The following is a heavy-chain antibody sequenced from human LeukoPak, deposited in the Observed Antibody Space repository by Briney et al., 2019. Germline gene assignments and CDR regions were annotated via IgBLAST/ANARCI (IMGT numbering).Heavy chain of an antibody. J-gene: IGHJ6*02. Sequence: SETLSLTCTVSGGSISSYYWSWIRQPPGKGLEWIGYIYDSGSTNYNPSLKSRVTISVDTSKNQFSLKLSSVTAADTAVYYCARVGGTDYYYYGMDVWGQGTTVTVSS. V-gene: IGHV4-59*01. CDR2: IYDSGST. D-gene: IGHD1-1*01. CDR3: ARVGGTDYYYYGMDV. CDR1: GGSISSYY.